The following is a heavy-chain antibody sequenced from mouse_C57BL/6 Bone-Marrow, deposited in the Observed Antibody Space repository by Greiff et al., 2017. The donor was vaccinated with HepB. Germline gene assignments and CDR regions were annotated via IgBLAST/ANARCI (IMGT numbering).Heavy chain of an antibody. J-gene: IGHJ3*01. Sequence: EVHLVESGGGLVQPGGSMKLSCVASGFTFSNYWMNWVRQSPEKGLEWVAQIRLKSDNYATHYAESVKGRFTISRDDSKSSVYLQMNNLRAEDTGIYYCTGESGKEAWFAYWGQGTLVTVSA. CDR2: IRLKSDNYAT. CDR3: TGESGKEAWFAY. CDR1: GFTFSNYW. D-gene: IGHD1-3*01. V-gene: IGHV6-3*01.